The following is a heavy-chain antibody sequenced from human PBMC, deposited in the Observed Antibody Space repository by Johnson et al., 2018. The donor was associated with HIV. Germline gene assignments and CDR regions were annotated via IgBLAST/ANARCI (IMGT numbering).Heavy chain of an antibody. CDR3: AREGGGSLDDAFDI. D-gene: IGHD1-26*01. J-gene: IGHJ3*02. CDR1: GFTFDDYA. Sequence: VQLVESGGGLVQPGRSLRLSCAASGFTFDDYAMHWVRQAPGKGLEWVSGINWNGGSTGYADSVKGRFTISRDNAKNSLYLQMNSLRAEDTALYYCAREGGGSLDDAFDIWGQGTMVTVSS. V-gene: IGHV3-20*04. CDR2: INWNGGST.